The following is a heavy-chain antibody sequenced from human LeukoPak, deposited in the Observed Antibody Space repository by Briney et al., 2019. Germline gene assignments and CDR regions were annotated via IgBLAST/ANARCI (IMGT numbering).Heavy chain of an antibody. D-gene: IGHD5-18*01. J-gene: IGHJ4*02. CDR2: IKQDGSDR. Sequence: VGSLRLSCAASGFTFNNYGMHWVRQAPGKGLEWVANIKQDGSDRYYVDSVKGRFTISRDNAKNSLYLQINSLRVEDTAVYYCARAGYSYADSWGQGTLVTVSS. CDR3: ARAGYSYADS. V-gene: IGHV3-7*01. CDR1: GFTFNNYG.